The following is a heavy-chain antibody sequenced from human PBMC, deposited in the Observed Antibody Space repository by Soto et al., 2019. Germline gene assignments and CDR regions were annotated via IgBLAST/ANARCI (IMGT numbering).Heavy chain of an antibody. CDR2: IHFSGST. CDR3: ARAVVKGYNPKVAY. D-gene: IGHD5-12*01. J-gene: IGHJ4*02. V-gene: IGHV4-31*11. CDR1: GDSIGNSAYY. Sequence: SETLSLTCAVSGDSIGNSAYYWTWIRHLPGKGLEWIGHIHFSGSTYYNPSLRSRSSISVNTSKNQFSLRVTSVTAADTATYYCARAVVKGYNPKVAYWGQGTLVTVSS.